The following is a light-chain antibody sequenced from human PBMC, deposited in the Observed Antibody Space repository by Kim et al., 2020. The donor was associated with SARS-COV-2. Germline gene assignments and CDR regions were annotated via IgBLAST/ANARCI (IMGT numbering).Light chain of an antibody. J-gene: IGLJ2*01. CDR2: GKN. CDR1: SLRSYY. CDR3: NSRDSNDNVL. Sequence: SSELTQDPAVSVALGQTVRITCQGDSLRSYYATWYQQKPGQAPIVVIYGKNNRPSGIPERFSGSSSGNTASLTITGTQAGDEADYYCNSRDSNDNVLFGG. V-gene: IGLV3-19*01.